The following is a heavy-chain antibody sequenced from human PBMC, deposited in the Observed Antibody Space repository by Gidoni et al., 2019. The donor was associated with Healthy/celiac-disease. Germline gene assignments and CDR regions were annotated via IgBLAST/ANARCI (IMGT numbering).Heavy chain of an antibody. CDR3: TTYGDYYFDY. CDR2: IRSKANSYAT. J-gene: IGHJ4*02. V-gene: IGHV3-73*02. Sequence: EVQLVASGGGLVQPGGSLKLSCAASGFTFSGSAMHWVRQASGKGLEWVGRIRSKANSYATAYAASVKGRFTISRDDSKNTAYLQMNSLKTEDTAVYYCTTYGDYYFDYWGQGTLVTVSS. CDR1: GFTFSGSA. D-gene: IGHD4-17*01.